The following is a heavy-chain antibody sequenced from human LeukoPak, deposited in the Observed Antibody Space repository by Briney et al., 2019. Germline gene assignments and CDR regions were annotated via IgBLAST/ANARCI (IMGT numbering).Heavy chain of an antibody. CDR3: AREGYYGSGSPPSLYFDY. CDR1: GFTFRNYV. Sequence: PGRSLRLSCAASGFTFRNYVIHWVRQAPGKGLEWVAVTSSDLNVKLYADSVKGRFTISRDNSRSTLYLQMNSLRPEDTAIYYCAREGYYGSGSPPSLYFDYWGQGTLVTVSS. CDR2: TSSDLNVK. V-gene: IGHV3-30-3*01. J-gene: IGHJ4*02. D-gene: IGHD3-10*01.